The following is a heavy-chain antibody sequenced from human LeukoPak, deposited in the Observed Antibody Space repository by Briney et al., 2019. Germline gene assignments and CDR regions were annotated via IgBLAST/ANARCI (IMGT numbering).Heavy chain of an antibody. J-gene: IGHJ5*02. V-gene: IGHV3-30*18. CDR1: GFTFSSYG. Sequence: PGRSLRLSCAASGFTFSSYGMHWVRHAPSKGLEWGAVISYDGSNKYHADSGKGRFTISRDNSKNTLYLQMNSLRAEDTAVYYCAKVPRHSMLWYNWFDPWGQGTLVTGSS. D-gene: IGHD3-10*02. CDR3: AKVPRHSMLWYNWFDP. CDR2: ISYDGSNK.